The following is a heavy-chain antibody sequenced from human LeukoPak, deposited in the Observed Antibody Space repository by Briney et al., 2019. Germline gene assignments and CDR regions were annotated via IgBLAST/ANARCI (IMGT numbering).Heavy chain of an antibody. D-gene: IGHD3-10*01. Sequence: GGSLRLSCAASGFTFSSYGMHWVRQAPGKGLEWVAVISYDGSNKYYADSVKGRFTISRDNSKNTLYLQMNSLRAEDTAVYYCASVKYGSGSGFPMGYWGQGTLVTVSS. CDR3: ASVKYGSGSGFPMGY. CDR1: GFTFSSYG. J-gene: IGHJ4*02. V-gene: IGHV3-30*03. CDR2: ISYDGSNK.